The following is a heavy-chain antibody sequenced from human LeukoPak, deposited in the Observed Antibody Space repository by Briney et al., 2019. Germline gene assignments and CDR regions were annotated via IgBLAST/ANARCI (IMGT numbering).Heavy chain of an antibody. CDR2: ISAYNGNT. J-gene: IGHJ5*02. CDR3: ARVHVVVPAAIQVDWFDP. D-gene: IGHD2-2*02. Sequence: GASVKVSCKASGYTFTSYGISWVRQAPGQGLEWMGWISAYNGNTNYAQKLQGRVTMTTGTSTSTAYMELRSLRSDDTAVYYCARVHVVVPAAIQVDWFDPWGQGTLVTVSS. CDR1: GYTFTSYG. V-gene: IGHV1-18*01.